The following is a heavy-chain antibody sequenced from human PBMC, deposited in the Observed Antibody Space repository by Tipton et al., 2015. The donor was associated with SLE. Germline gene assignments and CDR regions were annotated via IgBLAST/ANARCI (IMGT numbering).Heavy chain of an antibody. CDR2: VTHDRDT. V-gene: IGHV4-34*01. CDR3: AKDYNYDYPDYN. D-gene: IGHD4-17*01. CDR1: GGSFTGYS. Sequence: TLSLTCAVHGGSFTGYSWNWIRQTPGKGLEWIGAVTHDRDTISNPSLKSRVSFSLDTSKNQFSLKLNSVTAADTAVYYCAKDYNYDYPDYNWGQGTLVIVSS. J-gene: IGHJ4*02.